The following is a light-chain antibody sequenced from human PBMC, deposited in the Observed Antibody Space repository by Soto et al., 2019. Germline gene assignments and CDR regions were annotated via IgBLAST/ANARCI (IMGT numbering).Light chain of an antibody. V-gene: IGKV4-1*01. CDR2: WAS. CDR1: QSVLYSSNNKNY. CDR3: QQYYGSPPYT. J-gene: IGKJ2*01. Sequence: DIVMTQSPDSLAVSLGERATINCKSSQSVLYSSNNKNYLAWYQQKPGQPPKLLLYWASTRESGVPDRFSGSGSGADFTLTISSLQAEDVAVYYCQQYYGSPPYTFGQGTKLEIK.